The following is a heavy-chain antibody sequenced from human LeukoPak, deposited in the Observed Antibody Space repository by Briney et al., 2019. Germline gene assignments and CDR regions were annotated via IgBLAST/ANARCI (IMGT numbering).Heavy chain of an antibody. V-gene: IGHV1-69*04. J-gene: IGHJ6*02. Sequence: ASVKVSCKASGGTFSSYAIGWVRQAPGQGLEWMGRIIPILGIANYAQKFQGRVTITADKSTSTAYMELSSLRSEDTAVYYRARATMVLHLSPYYYYYGMDVWGQGTTVTVSS. CDR2: IIPILGIA. D-gene: IGHD3-10*01. CDR1: GGTFSSYA. CDR3: ARATMVLHLSPYYYYYGMDV.